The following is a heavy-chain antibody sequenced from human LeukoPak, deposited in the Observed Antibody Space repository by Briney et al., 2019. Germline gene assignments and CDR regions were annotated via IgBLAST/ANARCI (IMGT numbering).Heavy chain of an antibody. CDR1: GGSFSGYY. Sequence: SETLSLTCAVYGGSFSGYYWSWIRQPPGKGLEWIGEINHSGSTNCNPSLKSRVTISVDTSKNQFSLKLSSVTAADTAVYYCARVRPFTDYYYYYMDVWGKGTTVTVSS. CDR3: ARVRPFTDYYYYYMDV. V-gene: IGHV4-34*01. CDR2: INHSGST. J-gene: IGHJ6*03.